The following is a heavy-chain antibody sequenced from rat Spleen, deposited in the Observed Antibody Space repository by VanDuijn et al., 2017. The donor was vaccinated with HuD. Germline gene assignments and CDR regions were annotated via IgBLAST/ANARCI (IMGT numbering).Heavy chain of an antibody. CDR1: GFTFTNYW. CDR2: ITNASGRT. D-gene: IGHD2-5*01. Sequence: EVQLVESGGGLVQPGGSLKLSCVASGFTFTNYWMTWIRQAPGKGLEWVASITNASGRTYYPDSVKGRFTISRDNGKSILYLEMDSLRSEDMATYYCVRQGYLRDWYFDLWGPGTMVTVSS. CDR3: VRQGYLRDWYFDL. V-gene: IGHV5-31*01. J-gene: IGHJ1*01.